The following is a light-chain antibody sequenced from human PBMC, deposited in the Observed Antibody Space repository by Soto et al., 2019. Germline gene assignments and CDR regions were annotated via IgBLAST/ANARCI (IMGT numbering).Light chain of an antibody. CDR1: QSISSS. Sequence: DIQMTQSPSSLSASVGDGVTITCRASQSISSSLIWYQQKPGKAPKFLIYAASSLQSGVPSRFSGSGSGTDLTLTISSLQPEDFATYYCQQNYSTPRTFGQGTKVDIK. CDR3: QQNYSTPRT. CDR2: AAS. V-gene: IGKV1-39*01. J-gene: IGKJ1*01.